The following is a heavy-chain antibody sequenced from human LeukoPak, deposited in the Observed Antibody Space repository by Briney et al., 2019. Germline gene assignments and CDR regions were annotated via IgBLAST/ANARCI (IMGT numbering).Heavy chain of an antibody. CDR2: MNPKSGNT. CDR1: GYTFTSYD. Sequence: ASVKVSCKASGYTFTSYDINWVRQATGQGLEWMGWMNPKSGNTGYAQKLQGRVTMTTDTSTSTAYMELRSLRSDDTAVYYCSRWLRRTGWFDPWGQGTLVTVSS. V-gene: IGHV1-8*01. CDR3: SRWLRRTGWFDP. J-gene: IGHJ5*02. D-gene: IGHD5-12*01.